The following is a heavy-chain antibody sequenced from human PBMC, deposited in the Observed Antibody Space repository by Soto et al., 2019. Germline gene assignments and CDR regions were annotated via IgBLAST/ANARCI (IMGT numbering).Heavy chain of an antibody. J-gene: IGHJ4*02. D-gene: IGHD5-18*01. CDR2: INPSGGTT. Sequence: GASVKVSCKASGYTFTSYHMHWVRQAPGQGLEWMGMINPSGGTTSYAQNFQGRVTMTRDTSTSTVYMELRSLRSEDTAVYYCAIGYSHGRNDYWGQGTLVTVSS. V-gene: IGHV1-46*01. CDR3: AIGYSHGRNDY. CDR1: GYTFTSYH.